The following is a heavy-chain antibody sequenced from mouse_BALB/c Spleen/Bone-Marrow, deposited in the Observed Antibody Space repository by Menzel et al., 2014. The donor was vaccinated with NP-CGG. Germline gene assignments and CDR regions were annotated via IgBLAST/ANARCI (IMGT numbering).Heavy chain of an antibody. Sequence: EVQGVESGGGLVQPGGSLRLSCASSGFTLTDYYMSWVRQPPGKALEWLGFIRNKANGYTTEYSASVKGRFTISRDNSQSILYLQMNTLRAEDSATYYCARYDVYYYFDYWGQGTTLTVSS. CDR3: ARYDVYYYFDY. CDR1: GFTLTDYY. J-gene: IGHJ2*01. D-gene: IGHD2-3*01. V-gene: IGHV7-3*02. CDR2: IRNKANGYTT.